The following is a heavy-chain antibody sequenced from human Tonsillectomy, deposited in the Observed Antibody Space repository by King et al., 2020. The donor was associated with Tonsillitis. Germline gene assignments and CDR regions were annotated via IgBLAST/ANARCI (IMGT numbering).Heavy chain of an antibody. V-gene: IGHV3-30*04. Sequence: VQLVGSGGGVVQPGRSLRLSCAASGFTFSTYNMNWVRQAPGKGLEWVSIISYDGGNKYYADSVKGRFTISRDNSNNTLYLQMSSLRAEDTAVYYCAREVAVGSYFDYWGQGTLVTVSS. J-gene: IGHJ4*02. CDR2: ISYDGGNK. CDR1: GFTFSTYN. CDR3: AREVAVGSYFDY. D-gene: IGHD6-19*01.